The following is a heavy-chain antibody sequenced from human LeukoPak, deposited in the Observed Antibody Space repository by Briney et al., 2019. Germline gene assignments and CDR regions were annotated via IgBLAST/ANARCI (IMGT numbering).Heavy chain of an antibody. Sequence: GGSLRLSCAASGFTFSTYSMNWVRQAPGKGLEWVSSISSSSSYIYYADSVKGRFTISRDNAKNSPYLQMNSLRAEDTAVYYCARDWEGTGLSHFDYWGQGTLVTVSS. J-gene: IGHJ4*02. CDR2: ISSSSSYI. V-gene: IGHV3-21*01. D-gene: IGHD1-26*01. CDR3: ARDWEGTGLSHFDY. CDR1: GFTFSTYS.